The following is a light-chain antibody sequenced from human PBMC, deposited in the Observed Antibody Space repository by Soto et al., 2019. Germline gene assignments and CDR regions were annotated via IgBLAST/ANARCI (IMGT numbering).Light chain of an antibody. Sequence: DIQMTQSPSSLSASVGGRVPISCRASQSISSYLNWYQQKPGKAPKVMIYAASSLQSGVPSRFSGSGSGTDFTLTISSLQPEDVATYYCQQSYSTPRTFGQGTKVDI. V-gene: IGKV1-39*01. CDR3: QQSYSTPRT. J-gene: IGKJ1*01. CDR2: AAS. CDR1: QSISSY.